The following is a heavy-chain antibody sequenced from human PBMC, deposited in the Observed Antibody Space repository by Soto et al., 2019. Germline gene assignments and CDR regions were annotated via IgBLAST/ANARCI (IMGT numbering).Heavy chain of an antibody. CDR2: IYSGGST. Sequence: GGSLRLSCAASGFTVSSNYMSWVRQAPGKGLEWVSVIYSGGSTYYADSVKGRFTISRDNAKNTLYLQMNSLRAEDTAVYYCARDPRNLGLDPWGLGTLVTVSS. CDR1: GFTVSSNY. CDR3: ARDPRNLGLDP. D-gene: IGHD4-4*01. J-gene: IGHJ5*02. V-gene: IGHV3-66*01.